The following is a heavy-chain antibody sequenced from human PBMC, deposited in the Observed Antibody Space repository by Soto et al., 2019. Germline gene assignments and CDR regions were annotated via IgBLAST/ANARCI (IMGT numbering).Heavy chain of an antibody. V-gene: IGHV4-4*07. CDR1: GGSISGFY. Sequence: PSETLSLTCTVSGGSISGFYWTCIRQPAGRGLEWIVRIYSSGNTYYNPSLTSRVTMSVDTSKNQFSLKLTSVTAADTAVYFCARDHWTPVGGSGSYYFPDYGGQGALVTVSS. D-gene: IGHD3-10*01. CDR2: IYSSGNT. CDR3: ARDHWTPVGGSGSYYFPDY. J-gene: IGHJ4*02.